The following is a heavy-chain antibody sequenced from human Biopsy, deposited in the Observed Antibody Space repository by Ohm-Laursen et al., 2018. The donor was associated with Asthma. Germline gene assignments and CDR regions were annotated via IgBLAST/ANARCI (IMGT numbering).Heavy chain of an antibody. Sequence: SLRLSCAASGFTFRSYGMHWVRQAPGKGLEWVAFLSYDGSNKYYGDSVKGRFTISRDNSKNTLYLQMDSLRAEDTAMYYCASYEVVTAILPMDVWGQGTTVTVSS. CDR3: ASYEVVTAILPMDV. J-gene: IGHJ6*02. D-gene: IGHD2-21*02. V-gene: IGHV3-30*03. CDR2: LSYDGSNK. CDR1: GFTFRSYG.